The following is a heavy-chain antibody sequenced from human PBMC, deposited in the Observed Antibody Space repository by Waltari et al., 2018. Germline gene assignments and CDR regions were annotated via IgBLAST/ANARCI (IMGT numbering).Heavy chain of an antibody. CDR1: GYTFTGYY. J-gene: IGHJ4*02. Sequence: QVQLLQSGDEVKKPGASVKVSCQASGYTFTGYYMHWVRQAPGQGLEWMGRINPNSGGTDYAQKFLGRVTMTRDKSTSTAYMELSSLTSDDTAVYYCARIPAWYGEILNYWGQGTLVTVSS. CDR3: ARIPAWYGEILNY. V-gene: IGHV1-2*06. D-gene: IGHD3-10*01. CDR2: INPNSGGT.